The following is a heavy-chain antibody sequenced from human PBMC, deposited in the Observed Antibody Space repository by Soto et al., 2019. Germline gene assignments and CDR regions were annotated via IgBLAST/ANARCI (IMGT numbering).Heavy chain of an antibody. V-gene: IGHV1-69*04. D-gene: IGHD2-2*02. CDR2: IIPILNMS. CDR3: AIGYCKSATCLIPPPLDY. CDR1: GGTFSTYT. Sequence: QVQLVQSGAEVKKPGSSVKVSCTASGGTFSTYTISWVRQAPGQGLEWMGRIIPILNMSNYAQRFQGRVTXXAXXSTSTAYMELSSLRSDDTAIYYCAIGYCKSATCLIPPPLDYWGQGTLVTVSS. J-gene: IGHJ4*02.